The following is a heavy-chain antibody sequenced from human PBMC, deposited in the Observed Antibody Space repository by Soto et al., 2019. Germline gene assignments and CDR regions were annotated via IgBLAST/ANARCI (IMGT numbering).Heavy chain of an antibody. J-gene: IGHJ4*02. Sequence: SETLSLTCTVSGGSISSYYWSWIRQPPGKGLEWIGYIYYSGSTNYNPSLKSRVTISVDTSKNQFSLKLSSVTAADTAVYYCARESLRGYRYRNPFDYWGQGTLVTVSS. CDR3: ARESLRGYRYRNPFDY. D-gene: IGHD5-18*01. CDR2: IYYSGST. CDR1: GGSISSYY. V-gene: IGHV4-59*01.